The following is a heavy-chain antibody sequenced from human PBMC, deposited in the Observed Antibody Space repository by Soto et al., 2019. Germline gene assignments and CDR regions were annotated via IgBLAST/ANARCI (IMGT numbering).Heavy chain of an antibody. CDR2: ISSSSTI. D-gene: IGHD6-6*01. CDR3: ASPISSSSVGDAFDI. Sequence: GGSLRLSCAASGFTFSSYSMNWVRQAPGKGLEWVSYISSSSTIYYADSVKGRFTISRDNAKNSLYLQMNSLRDEDTAVYYCASPISSSSVGDAFDIWGQGTMVTVSS. CDR1: GFTFSSYS. V-gene: IGHV3-48*02. J-gene: IGHJ3*02.